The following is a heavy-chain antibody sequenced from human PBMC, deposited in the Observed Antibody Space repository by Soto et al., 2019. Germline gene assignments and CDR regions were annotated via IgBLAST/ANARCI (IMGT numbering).Heavy chain of an antibody. V-gene: IGHV1-46*03. Sequence: ASVKVSCKASGYTFTSYHMHWVRQAPGQGLAWMGIINPSGGSTSYAQKFQGRVTMTRDTSTSTVYMALSSLRSEDTAVYYCARDSGGPQQGWFDPWVQGTLVTVS. D-gene: IGHD3-16*01. J-gene: IGHJ5*02. CDR3: ARDSGGPQQGWFDP. CDR1: GYTFTSYH. CDR2: INPSGGST.